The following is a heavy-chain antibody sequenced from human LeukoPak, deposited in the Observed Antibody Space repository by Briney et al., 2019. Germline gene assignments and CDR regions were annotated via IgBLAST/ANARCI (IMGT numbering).Heavy chain of an antibody. D-gene: IGHD1-1*01. J-gene: IGHJ4*02. Sequence: GGSLRLSCAASGFIFRNYWMHWVRQAPGMGLVCVSRINTDTTTTDYADSVKGRFTISRDNDKNTLYLQMNSLRAEDTAVYYCAREDLNEGFDHWGQGTLVTVSS. V-gene: IGHV3-74*01. CDR2: INTDTTTT. CDR1: GFIFRNYW. CDR3: AREDLNEGFDH.